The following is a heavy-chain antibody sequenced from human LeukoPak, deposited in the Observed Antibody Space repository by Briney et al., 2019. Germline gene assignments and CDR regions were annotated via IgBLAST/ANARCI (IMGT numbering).Heavy chain of an antibody. CDR3: ARGNVLRYFDWLWRRENIRGRFDY. Sequence: GGSLRLSCAASGFTFSNAWMSWVRQAPGKGLEWVGRIKSKTDGGTTDYAAPVKGRFTISRDNAKNSLYLQMNSLRAEDTAVYYCARGNVLRYFDWLWRRENIRGRFDYWGQGTLVTVSS. D-gene: IGHD3-9*01. CDR2: IKSKTDGGTT. CDR1: GFTFSNAW. V-gene: IGHV3-15*01. J-gene: IGHJ4*02.